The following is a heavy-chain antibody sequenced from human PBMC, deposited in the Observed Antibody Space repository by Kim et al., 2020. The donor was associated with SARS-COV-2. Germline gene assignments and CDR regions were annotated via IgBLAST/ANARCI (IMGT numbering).Heavy chain of an antibody. CDR3: AREKYSYGLNWFDP. CDR2: INTNTGNP. D-gene: IGHD5-18*01. J-gene: IGHJ5*02. CDR1: GYTFTSYA. Sequence: ASVKVSCKASGYTFTSYAMNWVRQAPGQGFEWMGWINTNTGNPTYAQGFTGRFVFSLDTSVSTAYLQISSLKAEDTAVYYCAREKYSYGLNWFDPWGQGTLVTVSS. V-gene: IGHV7-4-1*02.